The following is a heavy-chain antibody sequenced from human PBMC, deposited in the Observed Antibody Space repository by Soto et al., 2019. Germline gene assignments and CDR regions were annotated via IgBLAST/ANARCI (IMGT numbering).Heavy chain of an antibody. CDR1: GFTFSSYG. J-gene: IGHJ6*03. D-gene: IGHD4-4*01. CDR3: AKEADYKTAYYYYYMDV. CDR2: ISYDGSNK. V-gene: IGHV3-30*18. Sequence: GGSLRLSCAASGFTFSSYGMHWVRQAPGKGLEWVAVISYDGSNKYYADSVKDRFTISRDNSKNTLYLQMNSLRAEDTAVYYCAKEADYKTAYYYYYMDVWGKGTTVTVSS.